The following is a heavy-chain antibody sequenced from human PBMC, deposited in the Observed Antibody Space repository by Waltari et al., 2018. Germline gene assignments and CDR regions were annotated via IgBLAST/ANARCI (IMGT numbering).Heavy chain of an antibody. CDR1: GYSFNGYY. D-gene: IGHD4-17*01. CDR2: ISPNSGVT. CDR3: ARDPRWAVTKDYFDF. V-gene: IGHV1-2*02. J-gene: IGHJ4*02. Sequence: QVQLVQSGAEVKKPGASVKVSCKASGYSFNGYYIHWVRQAPGQGLDGMGWISPNSGVTNYAQKFQARVTMTRDTSISTAYLELSRLTSDDTAIYYCARDPRWAVTKDYFDFWGQGTLVTVSS.